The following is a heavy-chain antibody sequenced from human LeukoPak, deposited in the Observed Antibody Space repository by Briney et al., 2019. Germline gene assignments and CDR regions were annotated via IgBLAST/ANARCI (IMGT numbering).Heavy chain of an antibody. Sequence: SETLSLTCTVSGGSISSYYWSWIRQPAGKGLEWIGRVYTSGSTNYNPSLKSRVTMSVDTSKNQFSLKLSSVTAADTAVYYCARESGHYYDSSGYYDYWGQGTLVTVSS. CDR1: GGSISSYY. J-gene: IGHJ4*02. CDR3: ARESGHYYDSSGYYDY. V-gene: IGHV4-4*07. CDR2: VYTSGST. D-gene: IGHD3-22*01.